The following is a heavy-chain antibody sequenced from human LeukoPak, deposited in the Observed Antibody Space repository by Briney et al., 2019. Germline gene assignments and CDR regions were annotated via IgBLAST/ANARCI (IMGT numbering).Heavy chain of an antibody. CDR2: ITGTGGIT. Sequence: GGSLRLSCAASGFTFSSYAMSWVRQAPGTGLEWVSVITGTGGITSYAGSVKGRFTISRDNSKNTLYLQMNSLRAEDTALYYCAKDHYFGSGSYLLLDYWGQGTLVTVSS. D-gene: IGHD3-10*01. CDR3: AKDHYFGSGSYLLLDY. CDR1: GFTFSSYA. V-gene: IGHV3-23*01. J-gene: IGHJ4*02.